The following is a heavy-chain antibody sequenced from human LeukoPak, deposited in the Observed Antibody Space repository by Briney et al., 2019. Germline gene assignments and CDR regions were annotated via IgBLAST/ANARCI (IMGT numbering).Heavy chain of an antibody. V-gene: IGHV3-30*18. Sequence: GGSLRLSCAASGFTFSSYGMHWVRQAPGKGLEWVAVISYDGSNKYYADSVKGRFTISRDNSKNTLYLQMNSLRAEDTAVYYCAKDRDWNYYYFDYWGQGTLVTVSS. CDR2: ISYDGSNK. D-gene: IGHD1-7*01. J-gene: IGHJ4*02. CDR3: AKDRDWNYYYFDY. CDR1: GFTFSSYG.